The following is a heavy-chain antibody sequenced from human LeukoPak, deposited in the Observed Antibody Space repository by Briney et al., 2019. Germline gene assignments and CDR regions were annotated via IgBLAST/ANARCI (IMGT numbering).Heavy chain of an antibody. CDR2: INHSGST. CDR3: ARPYYYDSRIDP. D-gene: IGHD3-22*01. V-gene: IGHV4-34*01. Sequence: PSETLSLTCAVYGGSFSGYYWSWIRQPPGKGLEWIGEINHSGSTNYNLSLKSRVTISVDTSKNQFSLKLSSVTAADTAVYYCARPYYYDSRIDPWGQGILVTVSS. CDR1: GGSFSGYY. J-gene: IGHJ5*02.